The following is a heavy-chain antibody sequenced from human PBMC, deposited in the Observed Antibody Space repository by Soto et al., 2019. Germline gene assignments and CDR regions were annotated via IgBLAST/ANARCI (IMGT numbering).Heavy chain of an antibody. CDR2: TLPFLGSS. CDR1: GGTFKKFA. Sequence: QVQLVQSGPEVKKPGSSVKVSCEASGGTFKKFAISWVRQAPGQGLEWMGGTLPFLGSSKYPQKFQGRVTIAADESATTTSMELTRLTCEDTAVYYGARDVKCHSESPCEVYYSHGLDAWGQGTTVTVSS. J-gene: IGHJ6*02. D-gene: IGHD2-21*01. V-gene: IGHV1-69*01. CDR3: ARDVKCHSESPCEVYYSHGLDA.